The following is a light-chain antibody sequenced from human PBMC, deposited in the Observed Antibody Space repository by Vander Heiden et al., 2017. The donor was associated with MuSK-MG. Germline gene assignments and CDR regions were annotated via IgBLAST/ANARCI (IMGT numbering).Light chain of an antibody. V-gene: IGKV2-30*01. Sequence: DVVMTQSPLSLPVTLGQSASISCRSSQSLVYRGGSTWLHWFQQRPGQPPRRLIYEASNRESGVPDRFSGSGSGTDSTLKISRVEAEEVGVYYCMQDIKCPRTFGQGTRLE. J-gene: IGKJ2*02. CDR3: MQDIKCPRT. CDR2: EAS. CDR1: QSLVYRGGSTW.